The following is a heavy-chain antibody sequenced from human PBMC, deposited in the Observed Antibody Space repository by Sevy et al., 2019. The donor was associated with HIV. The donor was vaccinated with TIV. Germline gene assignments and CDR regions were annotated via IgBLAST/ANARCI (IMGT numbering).Heavy chain of an antibody. J-gene: IGHJ4*02. CDR3: AGENAWGRGYS. CDR2: IYYNGHI. D-gene: IGHD1-26*01. Sequence: SETLSLTCTVSGGSITSLYWNWIRQPPGKGLEWIANIYYNGHINYNPSSKSRVSLSLNTSKNQLSLRLSSVTAADTAMYYCAGENAWGRGYSWGQGTLVTVSS. V-gene: IGHV4-59*08. CDR1: GGSITSLY.